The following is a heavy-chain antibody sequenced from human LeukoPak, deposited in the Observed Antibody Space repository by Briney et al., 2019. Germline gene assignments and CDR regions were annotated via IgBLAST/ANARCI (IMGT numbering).Heavy chain of an antibody. Sequence: PGGSLRLSCAASGFTFSSYGMHWVRQAPGKGLEWVAVISYDGSNKYYADSVKGRFTISRDNSKNTLYLQMNSLRAEDTAVYYCAKVQTRDGYTLAFDYWGQGTLVTVSS. CDR1: GFTFSSYG. CDR2: ISYDGSNK. J-gene: IGHJ4*02. D-gene: IGHD5-24*01. CDR3: AKVQTRDGYTLAFDY. V-gene: IGHV3-30*18.